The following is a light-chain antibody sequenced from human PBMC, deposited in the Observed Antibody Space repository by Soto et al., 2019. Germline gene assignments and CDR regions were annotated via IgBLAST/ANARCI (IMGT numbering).Light chain of an antibody. Sequence: DLQMTQSPSSLSASVGDRVTITCQASQDISNYLNWYQQKPGKAPKPLIYDASNLETGVPSRFSGSGSGTDFTFTISSLQPEDIATYYCQQYDNLPFGGGTKVEIK. V-gene: IGKV1-33*01. CDR3: QQYDNLP. J-gene: IGKJ4*01. CDR2: DAS. CDR1: QDISNY.